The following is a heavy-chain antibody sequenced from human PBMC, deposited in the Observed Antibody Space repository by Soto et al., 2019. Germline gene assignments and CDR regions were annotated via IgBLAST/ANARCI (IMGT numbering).Heavy chain of an antibody. J-gene: IGHJ5*02. D-gene: IGHD3-3*01. V-gene: IGHV4-59*01. CDR3: ARGLYYDFWSGYPNWFDP. CDR1: GGSISSYY. CDR2: IYYSGST. Sequence: PSETLSLTCTVAGGSISSYYWSWIRQPPGKGLEWIGYIYYSGSTNYNPSLKSRVTISVDTSKNQFSLKLSSVTAADTAVYYCARGLYYDFWSGYPNWFDPWGQGTLVTVSS.